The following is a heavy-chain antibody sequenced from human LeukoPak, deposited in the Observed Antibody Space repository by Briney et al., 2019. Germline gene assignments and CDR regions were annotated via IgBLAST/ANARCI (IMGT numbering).Heavy chain of an antibody. CDR1: GFTFSSYS. J-gene: IGHJ5*02. V-gene: IGHV3-21*01. CDR2: ISSSSSYI. Sequence: GGSLRLSCAASGFTFSSYSMNWVRQAPGKGLEWVSSISSSSSYIYYADSVKGRFTISRDNAKNSLYLQMNSLRAEDTAVYYCARDSTRSSGGTGNFDPWGQGTLVTVSS. CDR3: ARDSTRSSGGTGNFDP. D-gene: IGHD1-1*01.